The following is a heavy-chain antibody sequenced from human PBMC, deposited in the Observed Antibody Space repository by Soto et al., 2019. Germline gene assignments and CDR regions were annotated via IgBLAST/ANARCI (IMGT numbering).Heavy chain of an antibody. CDR1: GFTFRSHD. Sequence: GGSLRLSCEASGFTFRSHDMSWVRQAPGKELEWVATISGSGSNTHYTDSVKGRFIISKDNAKNTMYLQMDSLRAEDTAVYYCARDKVVGRTLTTHYSYGLDVWGQGTSVTVSS. CDR2: ISGSGSNT. CDR3: ARDKVVGRTLTTHYSYGLDV. V-gene: IGHV3-23*01. D-gene: IGHD2-15*01. J-gene: IGHJ6*02.